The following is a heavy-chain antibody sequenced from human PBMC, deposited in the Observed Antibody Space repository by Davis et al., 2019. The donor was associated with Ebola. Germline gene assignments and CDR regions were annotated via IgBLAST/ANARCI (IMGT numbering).Heavy chain of an antibody. D-gene: IGHD5-24*01. Sequence: GESLKISCAASGFTVSSNYMSWVRQAPGKGLEWVSAISGSGGSTYYADSVKGRFTISRDNSKNTLYLQMNSLRAEDTAVYYCAKVDDRWLFDPWGQGTLVTVSS. CDR2: ISGSGGST. V-gene: IGHV3-23*01. CDR1: GFTVSSNY. CDR3: AKVDDRWLFDP. J-gene: IGHJ5*02.